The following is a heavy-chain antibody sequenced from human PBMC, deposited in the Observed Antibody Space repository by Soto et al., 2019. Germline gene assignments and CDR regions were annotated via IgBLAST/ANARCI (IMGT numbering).Heavy chain of an antibody. V-gene: IGHV1-18*01. J-gene: IGHJ5*02. Sequence: QVQLVQSGAEVKKPGASVKVSCKASGYTFTSYGISWVRQAPGQGLEWMGWISAYNGNTNYAQKLQGRVTMTTDTSPSTAYMELRSLRSDDTAVYYCARDREMYYGSGPSLRFDPWGQGTLVTVSS. D-gene: IGHD3-10*01. CDR1: GYTFTSYG. CDR2: ISAYNGNT. CDR3: ARDREMYYGSGPSLRFDP.